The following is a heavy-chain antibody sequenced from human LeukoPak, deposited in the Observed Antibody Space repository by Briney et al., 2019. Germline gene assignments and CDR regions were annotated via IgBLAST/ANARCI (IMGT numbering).Heavy chain of an antibody. D-gene: IGHD2-2*01. Sequence: PSETLSLTCTVSGGSISSYYWSWIRQPPGKGLEWIGYIYYSGSTNHNPSLKSRVTISVDTSKNQFSLSLISVTAADTAVYYCGRGLDRYQPLQAWGQGTLVTVSS. V-gene: IGHV4-59*08. CDR1: GGSISSYY. J-gene: IGHJ5*02. CDR2: IYYSGST. CDR3: GRGLDRYQPLQA.